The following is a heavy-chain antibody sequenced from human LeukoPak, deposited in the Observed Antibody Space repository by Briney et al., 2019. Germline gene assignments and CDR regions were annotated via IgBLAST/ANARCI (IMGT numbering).Heavy chain of an antibody. Sequence: SETLSLTCTVSGGSISSGGYYWSWIRQHPGKGLEWIGYIYYSGSTYYNPSLKSQVTISVDTSKNQFSLKLSSVTAADTAVYYCATSQDYYYYGMDVWGQGTTVTVSS. CDR1: GGSISSGGYY. J-gene: IGHJ6*02. CDR2: IYYSGST. CDR3: ATSQDYYYYGMDV. V-gene: IGHV4-31*01.